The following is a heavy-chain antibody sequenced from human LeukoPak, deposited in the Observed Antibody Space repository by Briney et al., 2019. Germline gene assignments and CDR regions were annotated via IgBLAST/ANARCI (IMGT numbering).Heavy chain of an antibody. V-gene: IGHV4-59*12. CDR3: ARDATAGNFDY. Sequence: SETLSLTCTVSGGSISNYYWSWIRQPPGKGLEYIGYIYYTGSTYYNPSLKSRVTISVDTSKRQFSLRLSSVSAADTAVYYCARDATAGNFDYWGQGTLVTVSS. D-gene: IGHD6-13*01. CDR2: IYYTGST. J-gene: IGHJ4*02. CDR1: GGSISNYY.